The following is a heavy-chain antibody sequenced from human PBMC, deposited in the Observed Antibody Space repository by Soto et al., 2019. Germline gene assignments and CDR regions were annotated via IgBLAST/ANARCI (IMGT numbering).Heavy chain of an antibody. J-gene: IGHJ4*02. Sequence: EVQLLESGGGLVQPGGSLRLSCAASGFTFSSYAMSWVRQAPGKGLEWVSAISGSGGSTYYADSVKGRFTISRDNSKNTLYLQMNSLRAEDTGVYYCAKGYYGSGSYPYDSWGQGTLVTVSS. CDR1: GFTFSSYA. V-gene: IGHV3-23*01. CDR2: ISGSGGST. D-gene: IGHD3-10*01. CDR3: AKGYYGSGSYPYDS.